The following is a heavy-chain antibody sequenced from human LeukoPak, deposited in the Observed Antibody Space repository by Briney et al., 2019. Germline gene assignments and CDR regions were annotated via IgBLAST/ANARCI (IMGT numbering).Heavy chain of an antibody. CDR3: AKRALSNAFDI. CDR1: GFTFSTYV. Sequence: GGSLRLSCVASGFTFSTYVMSWVRQAPGKGLEWVSTISGSGGSTDYADSLKGRFTISRDNSKDTLYLQMNSLRAEDTAVYYCAKRALSNAFDIWGQGTMVTVSS. J-gene: IGHJ3*02. CDR2: ISGSGGST. V-gene: IGHV3-23*01.